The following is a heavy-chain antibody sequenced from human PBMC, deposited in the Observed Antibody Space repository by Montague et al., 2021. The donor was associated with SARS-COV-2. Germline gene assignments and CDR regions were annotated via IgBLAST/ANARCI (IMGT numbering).Heavy chain of an antibody. CDR3: ARGWAFDP. D-gene: IGHD6-19*01. CDR2: VYYNGDA. Sequence: SETLSLTCTGSGGCTGSRNWEWIGKSQGWRPEWNCYVYYNGDAKYNPSLQSRVTISIDTSENQFSLRLNSVTAADTAVYFCARGWAFDPWGQGRLVTVSS. J-gene: IGHJ3*01. CDR1: GGCTGSRN. V-gene: IGHV4-59*08.